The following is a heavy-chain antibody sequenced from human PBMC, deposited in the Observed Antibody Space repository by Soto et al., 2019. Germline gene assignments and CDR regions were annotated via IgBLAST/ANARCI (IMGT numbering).Heavy chain of an antibody. Sequence: SGPTLVNPTETLTLTCTVSGFSLSNARMGVSWIRQPPGKALERLAHIFSNDEKSYSTSLKSRLTISKDTSKSQVVLTMTNMDPVDTATYYCARFRRYSSSPGYYYYYGMDVWGQGTTVTVSS. V-gene: IGHV2-26*01. CDR1: GFSLSNARMG. D-gene: IGHD6-6*01. J-gene: IGHJ6*02. CDR2: IFSNDEK. CDR3: ARFRRYSSSPGYYYYYGMDV.